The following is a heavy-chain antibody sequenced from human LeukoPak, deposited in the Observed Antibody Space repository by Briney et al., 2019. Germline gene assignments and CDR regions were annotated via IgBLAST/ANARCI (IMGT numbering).Heavy chain of an antibody. CDR2: INWDGGST. D-gene: IGHD1-26*01. CDR1: GFTFDDYA. Sequence: GGSLRLSCAASGFTFDDYAMHWVRQAPGKGLEWVSLINWDGGSTYYADSVKGRFTISRDNSKNSPYLQMNSLRAEDTALYYCTKEAREDYSYYMNVWGKGTTVTVSS. J-gene: IGHJ6*03. V-gene: IGHV3-43D*03. CDR3: TKEAREDYSYYMNV.